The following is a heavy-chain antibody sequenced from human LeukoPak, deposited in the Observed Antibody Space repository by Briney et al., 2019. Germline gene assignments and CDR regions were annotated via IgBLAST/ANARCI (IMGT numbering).Heavy chain of an antibody. D-gene: IGHD2/OR15-2a*01. V-gene: IGHV4-61*02. CDR1: GGSISSGSYY. J-gene: IGHJ4*02. Sequence: SETLSLTCTVSGGSISSGSYYWSWIRQPAGKGLEWIGRIYTSGSTNYNPSLKSRVTISVDTSKNQFSLKLSSVTAADTAVYFCARDRSKGNSFFDSWGQGTLVSVSS. CDR3: ARDRSKGNSFFDS. CDR2: IYTSGST.